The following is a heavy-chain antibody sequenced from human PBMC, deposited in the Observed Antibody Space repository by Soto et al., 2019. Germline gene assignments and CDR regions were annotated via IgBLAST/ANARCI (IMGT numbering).Heavy chain of an antibody. CDR2: ISYDGSNK. Sequence: GSLRLSCAASGFTFSSYGMHWVRQAPGKGLEWVAVISYDGSNKYYADSVKGRFTISRDNSKNTLYLQMNSLRAEDTAVYYCAKDRQYYDFWSGLDWGQGTLVTVSS. D-gene: IGHD3-3*01. CDR1: GFTFSSYG. CDR3: AKDRQYYDFWSGLD. J-gene: IGHJ4*02. V-gene: IGHV3-30*18.